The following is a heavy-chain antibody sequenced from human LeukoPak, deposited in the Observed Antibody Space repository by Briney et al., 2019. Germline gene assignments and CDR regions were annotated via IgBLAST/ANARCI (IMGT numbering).Heavy chain of an antibody. D-gene: IGHD1-1*01. CDR3: ARGGDNWKNWSDP. J-gene: IGHJ5*02. Sequence: ASVKVSCKTSGYTFTNYAIHWVRRAPGQRLEWTGWINTDNGDTKYSQKFQGRITITRDTSASTAYMELSSLRSEDTAVYYCARGGDNWKNWSDPWGQGTLVTVSS. CDR1: GYTFTNYA. CDR2: INTDNGDT. V-gene: IGHV1-3*04.